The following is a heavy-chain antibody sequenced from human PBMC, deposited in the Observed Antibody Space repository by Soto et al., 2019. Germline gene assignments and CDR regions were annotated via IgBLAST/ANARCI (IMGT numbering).Heavy chain of an antibody. V-gene: IGHV4-59*01. J-gene: IGHJ4*02. CDR1: GGSISSYY. CDR3: VGYSYGRPFDY. CDR2: IYYSGST. Sequence: SETLSLTCTVSGGSISSYYWSWIRQPPGKGLEWIGYIYYSGSTNYNPSLKSRVTISVDTSKNQFSLKLSSVTAADTAVYYCVGYSYGRPFDYWGQGTLVTSPQ. D-gene: IGHD5-18*01.